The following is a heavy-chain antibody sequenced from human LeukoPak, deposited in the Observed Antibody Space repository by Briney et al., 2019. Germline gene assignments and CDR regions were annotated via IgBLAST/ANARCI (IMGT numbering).Heavy chain of an antibody. CDR2: INHSGST. J-gene: IGHJ4*02. CDR1: GYSISSGYY. CDR3: ARGGLRGCSYGNFDY. D-gene: IGHD5-18*01. V-gene: IGHV4-38-2*02. Sequence: PSETLSLTCTVSGYSISSGYYWGWIRQPPGKGLEWIGEINHSGSTNYNPSLKSRVTISVDTSKNQFSLKLSSVTAADTAVYYCARGGLRGCSYGNFDYWGQGTLVTVSS.